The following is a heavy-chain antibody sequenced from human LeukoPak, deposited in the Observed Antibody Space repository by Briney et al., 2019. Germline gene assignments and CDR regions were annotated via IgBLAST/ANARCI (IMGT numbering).Heavy chain of an antibody. J-gene: IGHJ6*02. Sequence: SETLSLTCTVSGGSISSYYWSWIRQPAGKGLEWIGRIYTSGSTNYNPSLKSRVTMSVDTSKNQFSLKLSSVTAADTAVYYCGIPVAVAGNGYYYGMDVWGQGTTVTVSS. D-gene: IGHD6-19*01. CDR2: IYTSGST. V-gene: IGHV4-4*07. CDR3: GIPVAVAGNGYYYGMDV. CDR1: GGSISSYY.